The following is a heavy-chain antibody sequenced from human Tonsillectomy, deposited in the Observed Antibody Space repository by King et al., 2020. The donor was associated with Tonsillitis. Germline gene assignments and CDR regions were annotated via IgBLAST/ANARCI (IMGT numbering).Heavy chain of an antibody. J-gene: IGHJ4*02. Sequence: VQLVESGGGLLQPGGSLRLSCAASGFTFSTYAMSWVRQVPGKGLEWVSGISGSGSNTEYAESVKGRFTISRDNSKNSLYLQMNSLRAEDTAVYFCAKCAGRCIGTTGIFAFWGQGTLVTVSS. CDR2: ISGSGSNT. D-gene: IGHD6-13*01. CDR1: GFTFSTYA. V-gene: IGHV3-23*04. CDR3: AKCAGRCIGTTGIFAF.